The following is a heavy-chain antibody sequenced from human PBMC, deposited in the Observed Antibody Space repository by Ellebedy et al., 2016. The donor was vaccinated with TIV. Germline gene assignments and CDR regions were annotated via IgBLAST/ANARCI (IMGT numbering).Heavy chain of an antibody. Sequence: MPSETLSLTCTVSGDSISSGSYYRGWIRQPPGKGLEWIGSILYSETTFFNPSLKSRVTISVDTSKNQFSLNLRSVTAADTAVYYCARHSFKLKWELPNFDYWGQGTLVTVSS. D-gene: IGHD1-26*01. CDR1: GDSISSGSYY. J-gene: IGHJ4*02. V-gene: IGHV4-39*01. CDR3: ARHSFKLKWELPNFDY. CDR2: ILYSETT.